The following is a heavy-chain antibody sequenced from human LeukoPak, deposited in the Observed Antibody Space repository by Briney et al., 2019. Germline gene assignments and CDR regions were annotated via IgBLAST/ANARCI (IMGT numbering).Heavy chain of an antibody. CDR2: ISGSVGIT. V-gene: IGHV3-23*01. CDR1: GFTFSNYA. J-gene: IGHJ3*02. CDR3: VKVTSESDAFDI. Sequence: GGSLKLSCAASGFTFSNYAMNWVRQPPGKGLEWVSRISGSVGITFYADSVKGRFTISRDNSKNTLYMQMNSLRAEDTAVYYCVKVTSESDAFDIWGQGTMVTVSS.